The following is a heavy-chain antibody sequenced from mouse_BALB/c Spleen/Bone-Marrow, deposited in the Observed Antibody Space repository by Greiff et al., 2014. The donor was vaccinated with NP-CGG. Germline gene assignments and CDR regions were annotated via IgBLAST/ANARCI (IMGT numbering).Heavy chain of an antibody. CDR2: IDPYDSET. CDR1: GYTFTSYW. J-gene: IGHJ3*01. D-gene: IGHD2-4*01. Sequence: VQLVESGAELVRPGASVKLSCKASGYTFTSYWMNWVKQRPEQGLEWIGRIDPYDSETHYNQKFKDKAILTVDKSSSTAYMQLSSLTSEDSAVYYCARADDYSAWFAYWGQGTLVTVSA. CDR3: ARADDYSAWFAY. V-gene: IGHV1-74*04.